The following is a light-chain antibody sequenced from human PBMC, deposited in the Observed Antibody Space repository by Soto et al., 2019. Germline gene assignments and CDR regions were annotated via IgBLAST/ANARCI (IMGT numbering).Light chain of an antibody. CDR3: CSYAGSSTFKV. V-gene: IGLV2-23*02. CDR1: NSDVGSYNL. CDR2: EVT. Sequence: QSVLTQPASVSGSPGQSITISCTGTNSDVGSYNLVSWYQQHPGKAPKLIIYEVTKRPSGVSSRFSGSKSGNTASLTISGLQAEDEADYYCCSYAGSSTFKVFGGGTKVTVL. J-gene: IGLJ2*01.